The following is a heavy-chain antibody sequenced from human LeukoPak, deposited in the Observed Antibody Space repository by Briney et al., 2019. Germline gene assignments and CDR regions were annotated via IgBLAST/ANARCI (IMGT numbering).Heavy chain of an antibody. V-gene: IGHV5-51*01. CDR1: GYIFTSYW. D-gene: IGHD3-16*01. J-gene: IGHJ4*02. CDR2: IYPGDFDT. Sequence: GESLKISCRGSGYIFTSYWIAWVRQMPGKGLEWMGIIYPGDFDTTYSPSFQGQVTTSVDKSITTAYLQWSSLKASDTAMYFCARQSDAGGSYPGYWGQGTLVTVSS. CDR3: ARQSDAGGSYPGY.